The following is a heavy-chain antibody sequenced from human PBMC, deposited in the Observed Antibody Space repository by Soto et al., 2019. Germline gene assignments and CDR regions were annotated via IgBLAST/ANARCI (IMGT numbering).Heavy chain of an antibody. D-gene: IGHD1-26*01. Sequence: RQISCKGSGYTFTDYSISWVRQMPGKGLEWMGRIDPSDSYTSNSPSFQGHVTISADKSINTAYMQWSSLKASDTAMYYCVRHRAGSYYYFDYWGQGTLVTVSS. V-gene: IGHV5-10-1*01. CDR3: VRHRAGSYYYFDY. CDR1: GYTFTDYS. J-gene: IGHJ4*02. CDR2: IDPSDSYT.